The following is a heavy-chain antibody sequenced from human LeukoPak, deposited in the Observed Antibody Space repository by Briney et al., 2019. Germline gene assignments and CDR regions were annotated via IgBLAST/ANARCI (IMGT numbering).Heavy chain of an antibody. CDR1: GGSISSYY. CDR3: ARHPSSSVGYYYYMDV. V-gene: IGHV4-4*09. Sequence: SDTLSLTCTVSGGSISSYYWSWIRQPPGKGLEWIGYIYTSGSTNYNPSLKSRVTISVDTSKNQFSLKLRSVTAADTAVYYCARHPSSSVGYYYYMDVWGKGTTVTVSS. CDR2: IYTSGST. J-gene: IGHJ6*03. D-gene: IGHD6-6*01.